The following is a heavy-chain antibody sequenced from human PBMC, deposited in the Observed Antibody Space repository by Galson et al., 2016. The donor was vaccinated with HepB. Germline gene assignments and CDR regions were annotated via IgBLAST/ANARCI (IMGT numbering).Heavy chain of an antibody. CDR1: GFTFSSYA. Sequence: SLRLSCAASGFTFSSYAMNWVRQAPGKGLEWVAVVSFDGGKIFYADSVKGRFTISRDNSKNTVYLQMDSLRAEDTAVYYCARGGYSYDTQGGYYDYYGMDVWGQGTTVTVS. V-gene: IGHV3-30-3*01. CDR3: ARGGYSYDTQGGYYDYYGMDV. CDR2: VSFDGGKI. D-gene: IGHD5-18*01. J-gene: IGHJ6*02.